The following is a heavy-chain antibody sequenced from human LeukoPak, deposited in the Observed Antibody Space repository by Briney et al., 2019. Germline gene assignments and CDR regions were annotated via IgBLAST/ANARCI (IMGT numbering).Heavy chain of an antibody. CDR2: IGSKANNYAT. D-gene: IGHD4-17*01. Sequence: PGGSLRLSCAASGFTFSGSAMHWVRQASGKGLEWVGRIGSKANNYATAYAASLEGRFTISRDDSKNTAYLQMNSLKTEDTAVYYCTRLTTMTTTDYWGQGTLVTVSS. CDR3: TRLTTMTTTDY. CDR1: GFTFSGSA. V-gene: IGHV3-73*01. J-gene: IGHJ4*02.